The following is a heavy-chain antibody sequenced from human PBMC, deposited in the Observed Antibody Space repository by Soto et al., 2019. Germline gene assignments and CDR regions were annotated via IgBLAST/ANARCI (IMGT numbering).Heavy chain of an antibody. D-gene: IGHD1-26*01. J-gene: IGHJ6*01. CDR2: ISYDGSNK. CDR1: GFTFNTYA. V-gene: IGHV3-30*04. CDR3: GRQVGATTYYYYGMDV. Sequence: GGSLRLSCAASGFTFNTYAMSWVRQAPGKGLEWVAVISYDGSNKYYADSVKGRFTISRDNAKNSLYLQMNSLRAEDTAVYYCGRQVGATTYYYYGMDVWGQGTTVPVSS.